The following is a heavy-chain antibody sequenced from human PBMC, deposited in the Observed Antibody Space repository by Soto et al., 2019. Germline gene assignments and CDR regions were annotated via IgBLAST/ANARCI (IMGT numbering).Heavy chain of an antibody. CDR3: ARQFIGEDGARYFDY. D-gene: IGHD1-26*01. V-gene: IGHV4-30-2*01. CDR1: GGSISSGGYS. CDR2: IYHSGST. Sequence: SETLSLTCAVSGGSISSGGYSWSWIRQPPGKGPEWIGYIYHSGSTYYNPSLKSRVTISVDRSKNQFSLKLSSVTAADTAVYYCARQFIGEDGARYFDYWGQGTLVTVSS. J-gene: IGHJ4*02.